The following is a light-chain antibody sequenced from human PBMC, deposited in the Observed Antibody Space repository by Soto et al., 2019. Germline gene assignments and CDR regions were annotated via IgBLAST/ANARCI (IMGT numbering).Light chain of an antibody. Sequence: DTVMTQSPATLSVSPGERPTLSCRASQSVSSNLAWYQQQPGKAPRLLIYDASTRHTGIPSRFSGSGSGTDFTLTISSLQHEDFAVYYCQQYNTSPLTFGPGTKVEIK. CDR3: QQYNTSPLT. CDR2: DAS. CDR1: QSVSSN. J-gene: IGKJ3*01. V-gene: IGKV3-15*01.